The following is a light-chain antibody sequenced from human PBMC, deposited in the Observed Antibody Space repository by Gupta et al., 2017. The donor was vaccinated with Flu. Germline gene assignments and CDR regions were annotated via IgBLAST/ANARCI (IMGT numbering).Light chain of an antibody. CDR1: SSNIGNTY. Sequence: QSVLTQPPSISAAPGQSVTISCSGSSSNIGNTYVSWYQQLPGTAPKLLIYENNKRPPGIPDRFSGSKSGTSAALGITGLQTGDEADYYCGTWDGSLITDVFGTGTKVTVL. CDR3: GTWDGSLITDV. V-gene: IGLV1-51*02. CDR2: ENN. J-gene: IGLJ1*01.